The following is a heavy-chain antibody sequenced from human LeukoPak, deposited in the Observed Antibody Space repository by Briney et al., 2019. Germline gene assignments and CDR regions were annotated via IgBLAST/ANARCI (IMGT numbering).Heavy chain of an antibody. CDR3: ARHYPYYGSGSYPDY. CDR2: IYPGDSDT. Sequence: GESLKISCKGSGYSFTSYWIGWVRQMPGKGLEWMGNIYPGDSDTRYSPSFQGQVTISADKSISTAYLQWSSLKASDTAMYYCARHYPYYGSGSYPDYWGQGTLVTVSS. V-gene: IGHV5-51*01. D-gene: IGHD3-10*01. J-gene: IGHJ4*02. CDR1: GYSFTSYW.